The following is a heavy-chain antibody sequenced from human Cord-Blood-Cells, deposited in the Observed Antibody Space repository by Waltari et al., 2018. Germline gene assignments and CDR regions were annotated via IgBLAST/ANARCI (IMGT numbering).Heavy chain of an antibody. CDR2: INHSGST. Sequence: SLTCAVYGGSFSGYYWSWIRQPPGKGLEWIGEINHSGSTNYNPSLKSRVTISVDTSKNQFSLKLSSVTAADTAVYYCALTTVVTQSAVFDYWGQGTLVTVSS. J-gene: IGHJ4*02. CDR3: ALTTVVTQSAVFDY. V-gene: IGHV4-34*01. CDR1: GGSFSGYY. D-gene: IGHD4-17*01.